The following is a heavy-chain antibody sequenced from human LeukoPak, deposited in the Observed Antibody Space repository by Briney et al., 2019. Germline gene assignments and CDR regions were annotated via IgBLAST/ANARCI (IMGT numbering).Heavy chain of an antibody. CDR3: AKSAHYYDSSGYYQTYYYYGMDV. J-gene: IGHJ6*02. CDR1: GFTFSSFA. D-gene: IGHD3-22*01. Sequence: TGGSLRLSCSASGFTFSSFAMHWVRQAQGKGMEYVSAISSNGATTYYADSVKGRFTISRDNSKNTLYLQMSSLRGEDTAVYYCAKSAHYYDSSGYYQTYYYYGMDVWGQGTTVTVSS. CDR2: ISSNGATT. V-gene: IGHV3-64D*06.